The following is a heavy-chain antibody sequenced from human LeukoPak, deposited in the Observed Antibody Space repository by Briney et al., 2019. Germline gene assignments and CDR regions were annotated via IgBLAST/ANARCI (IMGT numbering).Heavy chain of an antibody. Sequence: PSQTLSLTCTVSGGSISSGSYYWSWIRQPAGKGLEWIGRIYTSESTNYNPSLKSRVTISVDTSKNQFSLKLSSVTAADTAVYYCARDLDSSGYYSNWFDPWGQGTLVTVSS. CDR3: ARDLDSSGYYSNWFDP. CDR1: GGSISSGSYY. V-gene: IGHV4-61*02. CDR2: IYTSEST. J-gene: IGHJ5*02. D-gene: IGHD3-22*01.